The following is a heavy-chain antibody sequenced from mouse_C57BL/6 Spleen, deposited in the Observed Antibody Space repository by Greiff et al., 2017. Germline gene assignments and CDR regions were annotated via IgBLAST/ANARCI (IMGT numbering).Heavy chain of an antibody. CDR1: GYSITSGYD. J-gene: IGHJ4*01. D-gene: IGHD4-1*01. V-gene: IGHV3-1*01. CDR3: ARDWEYYYAMDY. CDR2: ISYSGST. Sequence: EVMLVESGPGMVKPSQSLSLTCTVTGYSITSGYDWHWIRHFPGNKLEWMGYISYSGSTNYNPSLKSRISITHDTSKNHFFLKLNSVTTEDTATYYCARDWEYYYAMDYWGQGTSVTVSS.